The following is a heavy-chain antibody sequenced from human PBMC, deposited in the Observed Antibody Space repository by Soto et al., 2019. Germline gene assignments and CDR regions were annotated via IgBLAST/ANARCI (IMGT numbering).Heavy chain of an antibody. Sequence: GASVKVSCKTSGCTFSDYGISWVRQAPGQGLERMGWISAKNGNTNFAQKFRGRVTMITDTSTNTVYMELRNLRLDDTAVYYCAREPPETPPDYWGQGTLVTVSS. CDR3: AREPPETPPDY. CDR2: ISAKNGNT. CDR1: GCTFSDYG. J-gene: IGHJ4*02. V-gene: IGHV1-18*01.